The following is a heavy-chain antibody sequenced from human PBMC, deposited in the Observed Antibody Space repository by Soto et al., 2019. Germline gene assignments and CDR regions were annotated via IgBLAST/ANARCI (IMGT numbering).Heavy chain of an antibody. CDR3: ARPNYDFWSGQVY. CDR1: GCTFSSYS. D-gene: IGHD3-3*01. V-gene: IGHV3-21*01. Sequence: ESGGGLVKPGGSLRLSCAASGCTFSSYSMNWVRQAPGKGLEWVSSISSSSRYIYYADSVKGRFTISRDNAKNSLYLQMNSLRAEDTAVYYCARPNYDFWSGQVYWGQGTLVTVSS. CDR2: ISSSSRYI. J-gene: IGHJ4*02.